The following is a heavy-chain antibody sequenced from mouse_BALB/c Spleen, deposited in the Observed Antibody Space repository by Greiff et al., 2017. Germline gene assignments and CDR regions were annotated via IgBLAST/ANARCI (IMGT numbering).Heavy chain of an antibody. D-gene: IGHD2-4*01. Sequence: QVQLKESGAELVRPGVSVKISCKGSGYTFTDYAMHWVKQSHAKSLEWIGVISTYYGDASYNQKFKGKATMTVDKSSSTAYMELARLTSEDSAIYYCARTDYDDYAMDYWGQGTSVTVSS. CDR2: ISTYYGDA. V-gene: IGHV1S137*01. CDR1: GYTFTDYA. CDR3: ARTDYDDYAMDY. J-gene: IGHJ4*01.